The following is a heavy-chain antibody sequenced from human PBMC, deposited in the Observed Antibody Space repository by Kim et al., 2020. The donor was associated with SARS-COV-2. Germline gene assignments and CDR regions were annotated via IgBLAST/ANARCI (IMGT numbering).Heavy chain of an antibody. D-gene: IGHD3-22*01. CDR2: IYYSGGT. CDR1: GGSISRAGYY. Sequence: SETLSLTCTVSGGSISRAGYYWSWIRQQPEKGLEWIGYIYYSGGTYYNPSLKSRVTISVDTSKNQFSLKLSSVTAADTAVYFCARNYDSSGTFDYWGQGT. CDR3: ARNYDSSGTFDY. V-gene: IGHV4-31*03. J-gene: IGHJ4*02.